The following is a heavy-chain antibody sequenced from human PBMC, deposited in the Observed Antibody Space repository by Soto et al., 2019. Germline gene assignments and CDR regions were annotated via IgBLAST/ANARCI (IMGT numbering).Heavy chain of an antibody. D-gene: IGHD6-13*01. CDR1: GYSFTSYW. CDR2: IDPSDSYT. CDR3: ARLQAAAGDNDLTFDY. J-gene: IGHJ4*02. Sequence: VQLVQSGAEVKKPGASLRISCTGSGYSFTSYWISWVRQMPGKGLEWLGRIDPSDSYTNYSPSFQGHVTISADKSISTAYLQWSSLKASDTAMYYCARLQAAAGDNDLTFDYWGQGTLVTVSS. V-gene: IGHV5-10-1*01.